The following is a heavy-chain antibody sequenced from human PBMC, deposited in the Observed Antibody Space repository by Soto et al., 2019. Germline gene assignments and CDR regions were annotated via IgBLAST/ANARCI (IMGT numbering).Heavy chain of an antibody. V-gene: IGHV4-39*01. Sequence: QLQLQESGPGLVKPSETLSLTCTVSGGSISSSSYYWGWIRQPPGTGLEWIGSIYYSGSTYYNPSRKSRVTIYVDTSKIQFNLKLTSLPAADTAVYYCARRGSWVRGFGESGRQFDYWCQGTLVTVSS. CDR2: IYYSGST. CDR1: GGSISSSSYY. CDR3: ARRGSWVRGFGESGRQFDY. D-gene: IGHD3-10*01. J-gene: IGHJ4*02.